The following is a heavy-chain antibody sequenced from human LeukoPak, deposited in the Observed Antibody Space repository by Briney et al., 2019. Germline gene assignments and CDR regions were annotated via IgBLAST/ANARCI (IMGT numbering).Heavy chain of an antibody. D-gene: IGHD3-16*02. CDR2: IYHSGST. J-gene: IGHJ4*02. Sequence: SETLSLTCTVSGYSISSGYYWGWIRQPPGKGLEWIGSIYHSGSTYYNPSLKSRVTISVDTSKNQFSLKLSSVTAADTAVYYCARDRGYDYVWGSYPYFDYWGQGTLVTVSS. CDR1: GYSISSGYY. CDR3: ARDRGYDYVWGSYPYFDY. V-gene: IGHV4-38-2*02.